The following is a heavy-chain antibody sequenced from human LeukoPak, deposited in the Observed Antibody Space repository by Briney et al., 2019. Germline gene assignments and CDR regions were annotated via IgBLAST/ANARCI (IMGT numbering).Heavy chain of an antibody. CDR3: ARGGSTGWYSFDY. CDR1: GFRFDDYG. V-gene: IGHV3-20*04. J-gene: IGHJ4*02. Sequence: GGSVRLSCVASGFRFDDYGMSWVRQAPGKGLEWVSGINWNGGSTGYADSVKGRFTISRDNPKNSLYLRMNSLRAEDTALYYCARGGSTGWYSFDYWGQGTLVTVSS. CDR2: INWNGGST. D-gene: IGHD6-19*01.